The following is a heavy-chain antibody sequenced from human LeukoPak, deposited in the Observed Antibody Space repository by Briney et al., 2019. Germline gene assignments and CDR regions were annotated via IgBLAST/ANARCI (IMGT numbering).Heavy chain of an antibody. V-gene: IGHV3-23*01. CDR3: ARAATNWFDP. D-gene: IGHD5-24*01. Sequence: GVSLRLPCDASGLIYNIYAMSWVRQAPGKGLEWVSSITASGDRTFYGDSVRGRFTVSRDNSKNTLYLQMNSLRAEDTAVYFCARAATNWFDPWGQGALVTVSS. CDR1: GLIYNIYA. J-gene: IGHJ5*02. CDR2: ITASGDRT.